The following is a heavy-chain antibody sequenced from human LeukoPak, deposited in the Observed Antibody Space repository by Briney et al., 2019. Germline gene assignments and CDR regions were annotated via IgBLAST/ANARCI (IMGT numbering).Heavy chain of an antibody. J-gene: IGHJ4*02. CDR2: SYYSGST. Sequence: SETLSLTCTVSGASISGYYWSWIRQPPGKGLEWIGYSYYSGSTKYNPSLKSRVTISVDTSKNQFSLKLSSVTAADTAVYYCARGSIVVWFGEDWGQGTLVTVSS. D-gene: IGHD3-10*01. CDR3: ARGSIVVWFGED. CDR1: GASISGYY. V-gene: IGHV4-59*12.